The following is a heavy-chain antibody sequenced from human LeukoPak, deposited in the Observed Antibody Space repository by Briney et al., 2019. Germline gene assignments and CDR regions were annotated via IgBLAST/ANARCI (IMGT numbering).Heavy chain of an antibody. Sequence: GGSLRLSCAVSGFTLTNHGVSWVRQAPGKGLEWVSIITGTGGKYYGDSVKGRFVLSRDNFKNTVYMQMNSLRAEDTAVYYCARGPLIAAAGTWWGQGTLVTVSS. CDR3: ARGPLIAAAGTW. J-gene: IGHJ4*02. V-gene: IGHV3-23*01. CDR1: GFTLTNHG. CDR2: ITGTGGK. D-gene: IGHD6-13*01.